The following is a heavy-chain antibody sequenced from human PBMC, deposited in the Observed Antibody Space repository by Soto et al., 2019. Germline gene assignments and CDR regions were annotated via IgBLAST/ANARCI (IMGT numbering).Heavy chain of an antibody. V-gene: IGHV4-31*03. J-gene: IGHJ6*02. D-gene: IGHD4-17*01. CDR2: IYYSGST. Sequence: SETLSLTCTVSGGSISSGGYYWSWIRQHPGKGLEWIGYIYYSGSTYYNPSLKSRVTISVDTSKNQFSLKLSSVTAADTAVYYCARDYGDYEVYYYGMDVWGQGTTVTVSS. CDR1: GGSISSGGYY. CDR3: ARDYGDYEVYYYGMDV.